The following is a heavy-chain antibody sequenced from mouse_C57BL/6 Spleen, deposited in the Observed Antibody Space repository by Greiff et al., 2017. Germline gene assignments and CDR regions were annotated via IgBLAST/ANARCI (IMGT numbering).Heavy chain of an antibody. CDR1: GYTFTSYW. CDR3: ARSAQAKGYFDY. J-gene: IGHJ2*01. D-gene: IGHD3-2*02. V-gene: IGHV1-64*01. Sequence: QVQLQQPGAELVKPGASVKLSCKASGYTFTSYWMHWVKQRPGQGLEWIGMIHPNSGSTNYNEKFKSKATLTVDKSSSTAYMQLSSLTSEDSAVYYCARSAQAKGYFDYWGQGTTLTVSS. CDR2: IHPNSGST.